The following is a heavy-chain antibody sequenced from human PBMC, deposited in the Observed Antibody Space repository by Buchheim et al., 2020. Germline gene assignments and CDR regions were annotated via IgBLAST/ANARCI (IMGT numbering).Heavy chain of an antibody. CDR1: GGSISSGGYY. V-gene: IGHV4-31*03. J-gene: IGHJ6*02. Sequence: QVQLQESGPGLVKPSQTLSLTCTVSGGSISSGGYYWSWIRQHPGKGLEWIGYSYYSGSTYYNPSLKSRVNISVDTYKNQFSLKLSSVTAADTAVYYCARGKGFYDFWSGYSDHYYYGMDVWGQGTT. CDR3: ARGKGFYDFWSGYSDHYYYGMDV. D-gene: IGHD3-3*01. CDR2: SYYSGST.